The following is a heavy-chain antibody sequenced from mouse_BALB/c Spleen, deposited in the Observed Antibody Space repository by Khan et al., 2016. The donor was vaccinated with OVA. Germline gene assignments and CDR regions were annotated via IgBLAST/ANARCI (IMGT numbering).Heavy chain of an antibody. V-gene: IGHV5-17*02. CDR3: AGGNWAY. CDR1: RFTFSSFG. J-gene: IGHJ2*01. D-gene: IGHD4-1*01. CDR2: INSGSSTI. Sequence: EVELVESGGGLVQPGGSRKLSCAASRFTFSSFGMHWVRQAPEKGLEWVAYINSGSSTIYYADPVKGRFTISRDNPKNTLFLQMTSLRSEDTAMYYCAGGNWAYWGQGTTLTVSS.